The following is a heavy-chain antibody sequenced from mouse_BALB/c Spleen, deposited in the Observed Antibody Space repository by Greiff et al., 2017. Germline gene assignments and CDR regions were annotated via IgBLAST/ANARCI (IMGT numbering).Heavy chain of an antibody. V-gene: IGHV5-4*02. CDR1: GFTFSDYY. Sequence: EVQVVESGGGLVKPGGSLKLSCAASGFTFSDYYMYWVRQTPEKRLEWVATISDGGSYTYYPDSVKGRFTISRDNAKNNLYLQMSSLKSEDTAMYYCARGAENLAWFAYWGQGTLVTVSA. CDR3: ARGAENLAWFAY. CDR2: ISDGGSYT. J-gene: IGHJ3*01.